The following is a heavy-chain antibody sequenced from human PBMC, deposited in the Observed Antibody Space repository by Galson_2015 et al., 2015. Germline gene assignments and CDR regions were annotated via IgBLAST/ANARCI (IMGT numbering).Heavy chain of an antibody. D-gene: IGHD4-17*01. Sequence: ETLSLTCAVSGGSISSSNWWSWVRQPPGKGLEWIGEIYHSGSTNYNPSLKSRVTISVDKSKNQFSLKLSSVTAADTAVYYCARLDYGDYGGMDVWGQGTTVTVSS. CDR3: ARLDYGDYGGMDV. CDR1: GGSISSSNW. V-gene: IGHV4-4*02. J-gene: IGHJ6*02. CDR2: IYHSGST.